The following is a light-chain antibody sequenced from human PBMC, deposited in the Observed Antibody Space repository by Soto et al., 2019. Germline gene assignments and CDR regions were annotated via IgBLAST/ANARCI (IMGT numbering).Light chain of an antibody. CDR3: QQYAASPRT. Sequence: EIVLTQSPGTLSLSPRERATLSCRASQSVSNNYLAWYQHRPGQAPRLLMYGASTRAPGIPDRFSGSGSGTDFTLTISRLEPEDFAVSYCQQYAASPRTFGQGTQVEV. CDR1: QSVSNNY. J-gene: IGKJ1*01. V-gene: IGKV3-20*01. CDR2: GAS.